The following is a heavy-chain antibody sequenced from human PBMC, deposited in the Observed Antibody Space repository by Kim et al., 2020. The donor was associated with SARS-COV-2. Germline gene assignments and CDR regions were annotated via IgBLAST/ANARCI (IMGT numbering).Heavy chain of an antibody. Sequence: SETLSLTCTVSGGYISRYYWSWIRQPPGKGLEWIGYIYYSGSTNYNPSLKSRVTISLDTSKNQFSLRLRSVTAADTAVYYCARHVPPIVVVTAPHLRAFDIWSQGTMVTVSS. CDR1: GGYISRYY. CDR2: IYYSGST. D-gene: IGHD2-21*02. V-gene: IGHV4-59*08. J-gene: IGHJ3*02. CDR3: ARHVPPIVVVTAPHLRAFDI.